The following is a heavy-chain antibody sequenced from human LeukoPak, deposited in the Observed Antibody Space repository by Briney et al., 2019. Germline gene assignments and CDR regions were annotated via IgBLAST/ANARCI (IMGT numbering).Heavy chain of an antibody. Sequence: PGGSLRLSCTASGFSFSTYWMSWVRQAPGKGLEWVAHIKHDGAEKYYVDSVKGRFTISRDNANNSLYLQMTTLRAEDTALYYCVGDPGDYWGQGTLVSVSS. V-gene: IGHV3-7*01. J-gene: IGHJ4*02. CDR3: VGDPGDY. CDR1: GFSFSTYW. CDR2: IKHDGAEK.